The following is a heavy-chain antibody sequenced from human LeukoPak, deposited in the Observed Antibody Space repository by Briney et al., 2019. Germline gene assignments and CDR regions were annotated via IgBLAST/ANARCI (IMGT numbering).Heavy chain of an antibody. J-gene: IGHJ5*02. Sequence: GRSLRLSCAASGITFRSYGMHWVRQAPGKGLEWVAVISYDGSHKYYADSVKGRFSISRDNSKNTLYLQMNSLRADDTAVYYCAKGARGDTVTSIVGLNWFDPWGQGTLVTVSS. CDR2: ISYDGSHK. CDR3: AKGARGDTVTSIVGLNWFDP. D-gene: IGHD4-17*01. CDR1: GITFRSYG. V-gene: IGHV3-30*18.